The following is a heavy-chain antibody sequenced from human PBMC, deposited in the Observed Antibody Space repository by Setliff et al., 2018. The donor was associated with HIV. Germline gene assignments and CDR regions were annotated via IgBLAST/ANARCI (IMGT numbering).Heavy chain of an antibody. Sequence: SETLSLTCAVYGGSFSGYYWSWIRQPPGKGLEWIGEINHSGSTNYSPSLKSRVTISVDTSKNHFFLELTSVTAADTAVYYCARRDYDYVWGSDRYPFDYWGQGTLVTVS. CDR2: INHSGST. CDR3: ARRDYDYVWGSDRYPFDY. CDR1: GGSFSGYY. D-gene: IGHD3-16*02. J-gene: IGHJ4*02. V-gene: IGHV4-34*01.